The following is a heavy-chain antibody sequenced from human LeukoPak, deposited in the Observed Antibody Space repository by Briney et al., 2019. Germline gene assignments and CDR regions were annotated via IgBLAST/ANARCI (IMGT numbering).Heavy chain of an antibody. J-gene: IGHJ4*02. Sequence: PGGSLRLSCAASGFTFSSYAMSWVRQAPGKGLEWVSAISGSGDSTYSADSVKDRFTISRDNSKNTLYLQMNSLRAEDTAVYYCAGRVTGYSSGYVYWGQGTLVTVSS. D-gene: IGHD5-18*01. V-gene: IGHV3-23*01. CDR1: GFTFSSYA. CDR2: ISGSGDST. CDR3: AGRVTGYSSGYVY.